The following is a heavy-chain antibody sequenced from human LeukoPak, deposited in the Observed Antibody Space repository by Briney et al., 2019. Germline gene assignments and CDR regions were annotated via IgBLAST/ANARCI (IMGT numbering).Heavy chain of an antibody. Sequence: GGSLRLSCTASGFTFSSHWMHWVRQAPGKGLVWVSRINFDGSSTNYADSVKGRFTISRDNAKDTLYLQINSLRAEDTAVYYCARREYCSSTSCVFIDYWGQGTLVTVSS. D-gene: IGHD2-2*01. V-gene: IGHV3-74*01. CDR1: GFTFSSHW. J-gene: IGHJ4*02. CDR2: INFDGSST. CDR3: ARREYCSSTSCVFIDY.